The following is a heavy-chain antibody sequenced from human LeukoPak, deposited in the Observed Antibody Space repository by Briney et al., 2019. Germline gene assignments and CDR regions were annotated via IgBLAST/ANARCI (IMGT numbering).Heavy chain of an antibody. D-gene: IGHD6-19*01. CDR2: VNPNSGGT. J-gene: IGHJ4*02. Sequence: ASVKVSCKTSGYTFTGYYMHWVRQAPGQGLEWMGWVNPNSGGTKYAQKFQGRVTMTRDTSISAVYMELSSLRSDDTAVYYSAIDPVYRSGWFEYWGQGTLVTVSS. CDR3: AIDPVYRSGWFEY. CDR1: GYTFTGYY. V-gene: IGHV1-2*02.